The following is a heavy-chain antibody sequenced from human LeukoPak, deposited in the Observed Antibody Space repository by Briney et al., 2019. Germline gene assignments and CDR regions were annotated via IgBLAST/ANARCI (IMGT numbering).Heavy chain of an antibody. Sequence: GGSLRLSCAASGFTFSNFWMSWVRQAPGKGLEWAANIKQDGSEKNYVDSVKGRFTISRDNAKNSLYLQMNSLRAEDTAVYYCARGYCTNGVCPLDAFDIWGQGTMVTVSS. CDR2: IKQDGSEK. D-gene: IGHD2-8*01. V-gene: IGHV3-7*01. CDR1: GFTFSNFW. J-gene: IGHJ3*02. CDR3: ARGYCTNGVCPLDAFDI.